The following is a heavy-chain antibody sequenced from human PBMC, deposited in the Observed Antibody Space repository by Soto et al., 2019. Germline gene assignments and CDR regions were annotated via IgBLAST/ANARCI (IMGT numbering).Heavy chain of an antibody. Sequence: KVSCKASGGTFSSYAISWVRQAPGQGLEWMGGIIPIFGTANYAQKFQGRVTITADESTSTAYMELSSLRSEDTAVYYCALVATITGYYGMDVWGQGTTVTVSS. CDR1: GGTFSSYA. V-gene: IGHV1-69*01. D-gene: IGHD5-12*01. J-gene: IGHJ6*02. CDR2: IIPIFGTA. CDR3: ALVATITGYYGMDV.